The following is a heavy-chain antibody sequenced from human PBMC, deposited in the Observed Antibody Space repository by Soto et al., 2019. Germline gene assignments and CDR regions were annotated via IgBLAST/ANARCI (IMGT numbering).Heavy chain of an antibody. D-gene: IGHD2-15*01. J-gene: IGHJ4*02. Sequence: QVQLVESGGGVVQPGRFLRLSCAASGFPFSSYGMHWVRQAPGKGLDWVALISYDGTNQYYADSVKGRFTVSRDNSKYTLYLQMSSLRAEDKAVYYCAGGQYYFYYCGEGTLVAVSS. V-gene: IGHV3-30*03. CDR2: ISYDGTNQ. CDR3: AGGQYYFYY. CDR1: GFPFSSYG.